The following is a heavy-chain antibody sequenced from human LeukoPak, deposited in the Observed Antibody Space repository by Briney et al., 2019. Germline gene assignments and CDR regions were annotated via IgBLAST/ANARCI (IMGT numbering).Heavy chain of an antibody. CDR1: GFTFRDAW. J-gene: IGHJ4*02. Sequence: PGGSLRLSCAASGFTFRDAWMTWVRQAPGKGLEWVGRIRSKTDGGTTDYAVSVQGRFTISRDDSKNTLYLQMSSLKTEDTAVYYCAKHNYGVVSIQQWGQGTLVTVSS. V-gene: IGHV3-15*01. CDR3: AKHNYGVVSIQQ. D-gene: IGHD3-3*01. CDR2: IRSKTDGGTT.